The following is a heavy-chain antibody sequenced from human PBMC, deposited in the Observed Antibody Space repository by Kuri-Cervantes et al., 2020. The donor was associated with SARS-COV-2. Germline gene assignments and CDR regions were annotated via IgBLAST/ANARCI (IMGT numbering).Heavy chain of an antibody. CDR1: GYTFTSYG. J-gene: IGHJ4*02. D-gene: IGHD6-19*01. Sequence: ASVKVSCKASGYTFTSYGISWVRQAPGQGLEWMGWISAYNGNTNYAQKLQGRVTMTTDTSTSTAYMELRSLRFDDTAVYYCATVKWSSGWYYFDYWGQGTLVTVSS. CDR2: ISAYNGNT. CDR3: ATVKWSSGWYYFDY. V-gene: IGHV1-18*01.